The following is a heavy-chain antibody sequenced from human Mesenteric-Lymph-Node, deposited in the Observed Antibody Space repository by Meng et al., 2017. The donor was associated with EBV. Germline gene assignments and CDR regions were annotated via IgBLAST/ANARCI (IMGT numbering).Heavy chain of an antibody. V-gene: IGHV4-4*02. D-gene: IGHD3-16*01. J-gene: IGHJ1*01. CDR3: ASGGVRDPSPPY. Sequence: QPAEPGPGPGKPLATRSRPCACSVGSISNSNGWSLVRQPPGKGLEWIGEIYYTGSTNYNPSLKSRVSMSVDKSKNEFSLEVNSVTAADTAVYYCASGGVRDPSPPYWGQGALVTVSS. CDR1: VGSISNSNG. CDR2: IYYTGST.